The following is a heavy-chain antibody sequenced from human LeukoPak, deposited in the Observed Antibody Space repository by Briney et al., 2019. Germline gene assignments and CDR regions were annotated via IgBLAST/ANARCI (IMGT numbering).Heavy chain of an antibody. Sequence: SETLSLTCTVSGGSISSSSDYWGWIRQAPGKGLEWIGSIYYHENTYYNSSLKSRVTISVDTSKNQFSLNLYSVTAADTAVYYCARRVGTSDCFDYWGQGTLVTVSS. D-gene: IGHD2-21*02. CDR3: ARRVGTSDCFDY. J-gene: IGHJ4*02. CDR1: GGSISSSSDY. CDR2: IYYHENT. V-gene: IGHV4-39*01.